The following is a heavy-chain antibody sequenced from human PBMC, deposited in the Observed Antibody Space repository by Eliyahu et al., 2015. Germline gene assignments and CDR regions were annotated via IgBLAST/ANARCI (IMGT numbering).Heavy chain of an antibody. D-gene: IGHD2-15*01. CDR1: GVTFTNYA. J-gene: IGHJ4*02. CDR3: AKGRIAYCSGGSCYLDS. V-gene: IGHV3-23*01. Sequence: EVQLLESGGGLVQPGGSLRLSCTASGVTFTNYAMSWVRQAPGKGVEWVSGISGXAYATFYADSVKGRFTISRDNSKNTLYLHMNSLRAEDTAVYYCAKGRIAYCSGGSCYLDSWGQGTLVTVSS. CDR2: ISGXAYAT.